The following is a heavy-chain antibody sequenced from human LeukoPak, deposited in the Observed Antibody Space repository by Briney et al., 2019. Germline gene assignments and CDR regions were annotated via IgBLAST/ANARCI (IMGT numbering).Heavy chain of an antibody. CDR1: GGSVSSYY. CDR3: ARSANFYYMDV. V-gene: IGHV4-4*07. J-gene: IGHJ6*03. CDR2: IYNSGST. Sequence: SETLSLTCTVSGGSVSSYYWSWIRQPAGKGLEWLGRIYNSGSTNYNPSLKSRVTMSVDSSKNQFSLKLSSVTAADTAVYYCARSANFYYMDVWGKGTMVTVSS.